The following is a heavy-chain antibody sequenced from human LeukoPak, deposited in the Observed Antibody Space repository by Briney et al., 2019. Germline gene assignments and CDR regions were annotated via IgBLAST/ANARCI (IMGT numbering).Heavy chain of an antibody. J-gene: IGHJ4*02. CDR1: GGSISSYY. CDR2: IYYSGST. CDR3: ARVFSGGCLDY. D-gene: IGHD2-15*01. V-gene: IGHV4-59*01. Sequence: SETLSLTCTVSGGSISSYYWSWIRQPPGKGLEWIGYIYYSGSTNYNPSLKSRVTMSVDTSKNQFSLRLSSVTAADTAVYYCARVFSGGCLDYWGQGTLVTVSS.